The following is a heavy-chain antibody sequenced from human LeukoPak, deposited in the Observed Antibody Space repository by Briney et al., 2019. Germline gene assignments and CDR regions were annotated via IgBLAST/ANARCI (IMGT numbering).Heavy chain of an antibody. CDR2: IYYSGST. Sequence: PSETLSLTCTVSGGSISSSSHYWGWIRQPPGKGLEWIVNIYYSGSTYYNPSLKSRVTISVDTSKNQFSLKLSSVTAADTAVYYCARRPYYDSSGYSPAAFDIWGQGTMVTVSS. CDR3: ARRPYYDSSGYSPAAFDI. CDR1: GGSISSSSHY. D-gene: IGHD3-22*01. V-gene: IGHV4-39*01. J-gene: IGHJ3*02.